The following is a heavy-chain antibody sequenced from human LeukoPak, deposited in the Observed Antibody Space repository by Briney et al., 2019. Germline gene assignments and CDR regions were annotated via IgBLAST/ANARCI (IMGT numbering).Heavy chain of an antibody. V-gene: IGHV3-48*03. CDR1: GFTFSNYG. J-gene: IGHJ3*02. CDR3: ARDRGRRGITMRSDAFDI. CDR2: ISSGGGTR. Sequence: PGGSLRLSCTASGFTFSNYGMNWVRQAPGKGLEWVSVISSGGGTRSYADSVKGRFTISRDNAKNSLYLQMNSLRAEDTAVYYCARDRGRRGITMRSDAFDIWGQGTMVTVSS. D-gene: IGHD3-22*01.